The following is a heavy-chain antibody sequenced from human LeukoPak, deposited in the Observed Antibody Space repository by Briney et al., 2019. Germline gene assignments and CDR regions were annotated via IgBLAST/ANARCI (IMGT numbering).Heavy chain of an antibody. J-gene: IGHJ3*02. CDR3: ARGLGYCSGGRCYSDDALDI. V-gene: IGHV4-59*12. CDR2: VYYSGNT. D-gene: IGHD2-15*01. Sequence: SETLSLTCTVSGGSISSYYWSWIRQPPGKGLEWIGYVYYSGNTNYNPSLKSRVTISVDTSKNQFSLKLSSVTAADTAVYYCARGLGYCSGGRCYSDDALDIWGQGTMVTVSS. CDR1: GGSISSYY.